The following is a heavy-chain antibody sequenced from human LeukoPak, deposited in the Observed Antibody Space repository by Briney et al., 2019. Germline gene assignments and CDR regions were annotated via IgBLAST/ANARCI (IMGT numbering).Heavy chain of an antibody. CDR1: GFDFGDYT. Sequence: GGSLRLSCAVSGFDFGDYTMHWVRQPPGKGLEWVSLISWNSGSIKYTGSVKGRFTISRDNSKNSLYLQMSSLRTEDTALYYCARDIYDSGDFRGDFWGQGTLVTVSS. D-gene: IGHD3-22*01. CDR2: ISWNSGSI. V-gene: IGHV3-43*01. J-gene: IGHJ4*02. CDR3: ARDIYDSGDFRGDF.